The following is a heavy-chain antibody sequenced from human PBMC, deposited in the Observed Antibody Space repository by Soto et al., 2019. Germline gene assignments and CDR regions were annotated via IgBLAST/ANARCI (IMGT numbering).Heavy chain of an antibody. CDR1: GFTFSSYA. CDR3: AKMNQLQLFYYYGMDV. Sequence: GGSLRLSCAASGFTFSSYAMSWVRQAPGKGLEWVSAISGSGGSTYYADSVKGRFTISRDNSKNTLYLQMNSLRAEDTAVYYCAKMNQLQLFYYYGMDVWGQGTTVTVSS. J-gene: IGHJ6*02. D-gene: IGHD2-2*01. CDR2: ISGSGGST. V-gene: IGHV3-23*01.